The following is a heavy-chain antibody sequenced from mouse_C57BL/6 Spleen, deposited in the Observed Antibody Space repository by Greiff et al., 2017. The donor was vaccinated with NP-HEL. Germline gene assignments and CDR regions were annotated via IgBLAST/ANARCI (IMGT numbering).Heavy chain of an antibody. D-gene: IGHD2-4*01. J-gene: IGHJ4*01. V-gene: IGHV1-42*01. Sequence: VQLQQSGPELVKPGASVKISCKASGYSFTGYYMNWVKQSPEKSLEWIGEINPSTGGTTYNQKFKAKATLTVDKSSSTAYMQLKSLTSEDSAVYYCARWGIYYDYDRAMDYWGQGTSVTVSS. CDR1: GYSFTGYY. CDR3: ARWGIYYDYDRAMDY. CDR2: INPSTGGT.